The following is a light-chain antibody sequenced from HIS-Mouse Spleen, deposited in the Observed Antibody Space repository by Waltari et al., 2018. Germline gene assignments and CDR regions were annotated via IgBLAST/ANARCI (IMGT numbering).Light chain of an antibody. J-gene: IGKJ2*01. CDR3: QQSYSTLPYT. Sequence: DIQMTQSPSTLSASVGDRVTITCRASQSISSWLAWYQQKPGKAPKLLIYKASSLESGVPSRFSGSGSGTEFTLTISSLQPDDFATYYCQQSYSTLPYTFGQGTKLEIK. CDR2: KAS. V-gene: IGKV1-5*03. CDR1: QSISSW.